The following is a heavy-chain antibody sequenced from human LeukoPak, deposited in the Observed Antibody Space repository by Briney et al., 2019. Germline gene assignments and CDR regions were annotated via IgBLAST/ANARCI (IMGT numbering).Heavy chain of an antibody. CDR2: IYTSGST. Sequence: KPSETLSLTCTVSGDSISSGNYYWSWIWQPAGKGLEWIGRIYTSGSTNYNPSLKSRVTISVDTSKNQFSLKLTSVTAADTAVYYCARGPYKYDGSGAFDIWGQGTMVTVSS. CDR3: ARGPYKYDGSGAFDI. V-gene: IGHV4-61*02. D-gene: IGHD3-22*01. J-gene: IGHJ3*02. CDR1: GDSISSGNYY.